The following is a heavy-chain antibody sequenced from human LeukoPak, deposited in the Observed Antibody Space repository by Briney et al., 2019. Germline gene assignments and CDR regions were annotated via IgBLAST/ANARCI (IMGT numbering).Heavy chain of an antibody. CDR3: ARADGYSYGYSDY. D-gene: IGHD5-18*01. J-gene: IGHJ4*02. CDR2: INPNSGGT. V-gene: IGHV1-2*02. Sequence: GASVKASCKASGYTFTGYYMHWVRQAPGQGLEWMGWINPNSGGTNYAQKFQGRVTMTRDTSISTAYMELSRLRSDDTAVYYCARADGYSYGYSDYWGQGTLVTVSS. CDR1: GYTFTGYY.